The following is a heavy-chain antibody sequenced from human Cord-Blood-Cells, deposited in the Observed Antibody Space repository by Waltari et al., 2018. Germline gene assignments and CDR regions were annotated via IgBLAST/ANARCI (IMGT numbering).Heavy chain of an antibody. V-gene: IGHV1-69*01. D-gene: IGHD2-2*02. CDR2: IMPIFGTA. Sequence: VQLVQSGAEVKTPGSSVMVACKADAGTISSYAVSWVRQAPGQGVEWMGGIMPIFGTANYAQKLQGRVTITADESTSTAYMELCSLRSEDAAVYYCARGVAPGYWSSTSCHTAGCDYWVQGTLFTVSS. J-gene: IGHJ4*02. CDR1: AGTISSYA. CDR3: ARGVAPGYWSSTSCHTAGCDY.